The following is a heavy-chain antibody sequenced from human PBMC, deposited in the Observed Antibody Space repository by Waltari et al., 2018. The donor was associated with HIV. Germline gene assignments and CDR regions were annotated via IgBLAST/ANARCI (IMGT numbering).Heavy chain of an antibody. D-gene: IGHD2-2*01. CDR3: ARRGDGFNQHARLDH. CDR2: MYNSGTT. CDR1: GGSITSNDLY. Sequence: QLHLQESGPGLVKPSETLALTCTVSGGSITSNDLYWAWIRQPPGKGLEWIGLMYNSGTTDYNPSLKSRVSMSRDTSKSRFSLRLHSVTAADTAIYYCARRGDGFNQHARLDHWGPGTLVTVSS. J-gene: IGHJ4*02. V-gene: IGHV4-39*01.